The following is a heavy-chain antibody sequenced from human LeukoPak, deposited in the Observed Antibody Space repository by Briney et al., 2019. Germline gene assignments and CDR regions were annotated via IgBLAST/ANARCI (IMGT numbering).Heavy chain of an antibody. CDR3: ARDPRGDGYNPDY. CDR1: GYTFTSYG. V-gene: IGHV1-46*01. J-gene: IGHJ4*02. D-gene: IGHD5-24*01. Sequence: ASATVSCKASGYTFTSYGISWVRQAPGQRLGWMGIINPSGGSTTYAQAFQGRVTMTRDTSTSTVYMELRSLRSEDTAVYYCARDPRGDGYNPDYWGQGTLVTVSS. CDR2: INPSGGST.